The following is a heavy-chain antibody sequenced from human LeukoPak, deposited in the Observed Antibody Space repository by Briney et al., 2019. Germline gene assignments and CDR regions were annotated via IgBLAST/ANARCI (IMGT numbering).Heavy chain of an antibody. CDR2: ITSSGTYI. D-gene: IGHD3-10*01. CDR1: GFTFNNYN. V-gene: IGHV3-21*04. CDR3: AKDRVLLWFGEAYYFDY. Sequence: GGSLRLSCAASGFTFNNYNMNWVRQAPGKALEWVSSITSSGTYIFYADSVKGRFTISRDSAKNSLYLQMNSLGAEDTAVYYCAKDRVLLWFGEAYYFDYWGQGTLVTVSS. J-gene: IGHJ4*02.